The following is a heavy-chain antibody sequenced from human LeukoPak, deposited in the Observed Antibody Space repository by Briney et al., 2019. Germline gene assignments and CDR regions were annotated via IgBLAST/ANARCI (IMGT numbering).Heavy chain of an antibody. D-gene: IGHD6-13*01. V-gene: IGHV4-39*07. CDR1: GVSISSSDDY. J-gene: IGHJ5*02. CDR2: IYYSGST. CDR3: VGDSSSWTSWFDP. Sequence: SETLSLTCTVSGVSISSSDDYWGWIRQPPGKGLEWIGSIYYSGSTYYNPSLKGRVTISVDTSKNQFSLKLTSVTAVDTAVYYCVGDSSSWTSWFDPWGQGTLVTVSS.